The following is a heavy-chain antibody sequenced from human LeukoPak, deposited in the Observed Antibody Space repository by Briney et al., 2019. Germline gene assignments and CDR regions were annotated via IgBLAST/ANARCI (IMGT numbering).Heavy chain of an antibody. D-gene: IGHD3-22*01. CDR2: ISSSSSAI. J-gene: IGHJ4*02. CDR1: GFTFSSYS. CDR3: AKVPYYYDSSGLFDY. V-gene: IGHV3-48*01. Sequence: PGGSLRLFCAASGFTFSSYSMKWVRQAPGKGLEWVSYISSSSSAIYYADSVKGRFTISRDNSKNTLYLQMNSLRAEDTAVYYCAKVPYYYDSSGLFDYWGQGTLVTVSS.